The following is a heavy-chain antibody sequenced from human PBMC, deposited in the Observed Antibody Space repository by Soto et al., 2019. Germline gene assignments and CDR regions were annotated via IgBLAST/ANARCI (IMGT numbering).Heavy chain of an antibody. J-gene: IGHJ4*02. CDR3: AKAPYYDFWSGYSDY. D-gene: IGHD3-3*01. V-gene: IGHV3-23*01. CDR1: GFTFSSYA. Sequence: GGSLRLSCAASGFTFSSYAMSWVRQAPGKGLEWVSAISGSGGSTYYADSVKGRFTISRDNSKNTLYLQMNSLRAEDTAVYYCAKAPYYDFWSGYSDYWGQGTLVTVSS. CDR2: ISGSGGST.